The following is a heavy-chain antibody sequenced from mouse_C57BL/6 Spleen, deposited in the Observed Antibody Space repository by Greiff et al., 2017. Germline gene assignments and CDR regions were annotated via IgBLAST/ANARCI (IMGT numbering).Heavy chain of an antibody. D-gene: IGHD4-1*01. Sequence: VQLQQSGPELVKPGASVKISCKASGYSFTGSYMHWVKQSPEKSLEWIGEINPSTGGTTYNQKFKAKATLTVDKSSSTAYMQLKSLTSEDSAVYYCARSTGGLAYWGQGTLVTVSA. V-gene: IGHV1-42*01. CDR3: ARSTGGLAY. J-gene: IGHJ3*01. CDR2: INPSTGGT. CDR1: GYSFTGSY.